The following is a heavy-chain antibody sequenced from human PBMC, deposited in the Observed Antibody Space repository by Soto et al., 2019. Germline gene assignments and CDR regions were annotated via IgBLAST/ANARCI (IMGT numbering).Heavy chain of an antibody. CDR2: ISYDGSNK. Sequence: GGSLRLSCSASGFTFSSYGMHWVRQAPGKGLEWGAVISYDGSNKYYADSVKVRFTISRDNSHNTLYLQMNSLRAEDTAVYYCAKLEICGGDCYYTWFDPWGQGTLVTVSS. CDR1: GFTFSSYG. CDR3: AKLEICGGDCYYTWFDP. D-gene: IGHD2-21*02. J-gene: IGHJ5*02. V-gene: IGHV3-30*18.